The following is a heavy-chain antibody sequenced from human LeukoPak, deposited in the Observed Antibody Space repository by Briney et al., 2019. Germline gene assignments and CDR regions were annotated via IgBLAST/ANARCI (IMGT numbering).Heavy chain of an antibody. CDR3: ARESYYYDSSGYYPAGYFDY. D-gene: IGHD3-22*01. CDR2: ISSSSSTI. J-gene: IGHJ4*02. Sequence: GGSLRLSCATSGFTFSSYSMNLVRQAPGKGLEWVSYISSSSSTIYYADSVKGRFTISRDNAKNSLYLQMNSLRDEDTAVYYCARESYYYDSSGYYPAGYFDYWGQGTLVTVSS. V-gene: IGHV3-48*02. CDR1: GFTFSSYS.